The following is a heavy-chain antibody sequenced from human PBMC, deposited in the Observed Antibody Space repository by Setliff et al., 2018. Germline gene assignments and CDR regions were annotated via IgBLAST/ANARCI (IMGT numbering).Heavy chain of an antibody. J-gene: IGHJ6*02. Sequence: SETLSLTCAVYGGSFSTYYWSWMRQPPGKRLEWIGSTYYNGTAYYNPSLRSRVSMSLDTSKRQVSLNLNSVTAADTGVYYCATRTFAVIPHSGLGLDYFYGVDVWGRGTTVTVSS. V-gene: IGHV4-34*01. CDR2: TYYNGTA. CDR3: ATRTFAVIPHSGLGLDYFYGVDV. D-gene: IGHD4-17*01. CDR1: GGSFSTYY.